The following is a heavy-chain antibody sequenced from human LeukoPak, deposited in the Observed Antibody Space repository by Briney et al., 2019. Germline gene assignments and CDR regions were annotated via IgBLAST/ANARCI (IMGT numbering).Heavy chain of an antibody. V-gene: IGHV3-30-3*01. CDR3: ARDVKSILLIVVVVAATYYFDY. J-gene: IGHJ4*02. CDR2: ISYGGSNK. D-gene: IGHD2-15*01. Sequence: PGRSLRLSCAASGFTFSSYAMHWVRQAPGKGLEWVAVISYGGSNKYYADSVKVRFTISRDNSKNTLYLQMNSLRAEDTAVYYCARDVKSILLIVVVVAATYYFDYWGQGTLVTVSS. CDR1: GFTFSSYA.